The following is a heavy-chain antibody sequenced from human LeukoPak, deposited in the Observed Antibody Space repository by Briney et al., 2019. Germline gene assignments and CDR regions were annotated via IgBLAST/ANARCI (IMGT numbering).Heavy chain of an antibody. V-gene: IGHV1-2*02. CDR3: ARDLKVVVLTLGY. D-gene: IGHD3-22*01. Sequence: ASVKVSCKASGYTFTGYYMHWVRQAPGQGLEWMGWINPNSGGTNYAQKFQGRVTMTRDTSISTAYMELSRLRSDDTAVYYCARDLKVVVLTLGYWGQGTLVTVSS. CDR2: INPNSGGT. CDR1: GYTFTGYY. J-gene: IGHJ4*02.